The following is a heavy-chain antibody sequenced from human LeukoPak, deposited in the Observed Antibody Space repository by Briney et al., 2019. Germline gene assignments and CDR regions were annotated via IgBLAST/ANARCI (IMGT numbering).Heavy chain of an antibody. Sequence: SETLPLTCAVYGESFSAYSWNWIRQSPGKGLEWIGEINHSGSTNYNPSLKSRVTISVDTSKNQTSKRQFSLKLNSVTAADTAVYYCTRERSTPGINWLDPWGQGTLVTVSS. CDR3: TRERSTPGINWLDP. J-gene: IGHJ5*02. CDR2: INHSGST. D-gene: IGHD2-2*01. CDR1: GESFSAYS. V-gene: IGHV4-34*01.